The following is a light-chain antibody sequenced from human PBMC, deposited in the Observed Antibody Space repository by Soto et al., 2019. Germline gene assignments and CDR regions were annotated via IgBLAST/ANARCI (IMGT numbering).Light chain of an antibody. CDR1: QSFSSW. J-gene: IGKJ2*01. V-gene: IGKV1-5*01. CDR3: QQYNSYSPYT. CDR2: NAS. Sequence: DIQMTQSPSTLSASVGDRVTITCRASQSFSSWLAWYQQKPGKAPKLLVYNASSLESGVPSRFSGSGSGTEFTLTISSLQPDDFATHYCQQYNSYSPYTFGQGTNLEIK.